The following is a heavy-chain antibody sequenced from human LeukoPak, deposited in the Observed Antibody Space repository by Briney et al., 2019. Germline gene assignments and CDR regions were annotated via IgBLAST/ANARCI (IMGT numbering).Heavy chain of an antibody. D-gene: IGHD1-14*01. Sequence: SETLSLTCTVSGGSISSGGYYWSWIRQHPGKGLEWIGYIYYSGSTYYNPSLKSRVTISVDTSKNQFSLKLSSVTAADTAVYYCARFDDRRARMDFDFWGRGTLVTVSS. V-gene: IGHV4-31*03. CDR1: GGSISSGGYY. J-gene: IGHJ2*01. CDR2: IYYSGST. CDR3: ARFDDRRARMDFDF.